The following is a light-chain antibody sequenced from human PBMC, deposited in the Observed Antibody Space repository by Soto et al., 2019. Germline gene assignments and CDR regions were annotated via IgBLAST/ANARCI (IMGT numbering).Light chain of an antibody. CDR3: QHYNNWPFT. Sequence: EILMTQSPATLSVSPGERATLSCRASQSVSSDLAWYQQKPGQAPRLLIYGASTRATGIPVRFSGSGSGTEFTLTISSLQSEDFAVYYCQHYNNWPFTFGPGTKVDIK. V-gene: IGKV3-15*01. CDR2: GAS. J-gene: IGKJ3*01. CDR1: QSVSSD.